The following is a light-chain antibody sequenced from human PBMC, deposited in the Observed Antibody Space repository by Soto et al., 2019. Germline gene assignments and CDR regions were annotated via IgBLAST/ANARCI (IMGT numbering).Light chain of an antibody. CDR2: GAS. J-gene: IGKJ2*02. Sequence: EIVMTQSPATLSVSPGERATLSCRASQSTSDNLAWYQQKPGQAPRLLIYGASTRATGIPARFSGSGSGTAVTLTISSLQAEDFSVYYCQLYNNWPRGTFGQGTKLEIK. CDR1: QSTSDN. V-gene: IGKV3-15*01. CDR3: QLYNNWPRGT.